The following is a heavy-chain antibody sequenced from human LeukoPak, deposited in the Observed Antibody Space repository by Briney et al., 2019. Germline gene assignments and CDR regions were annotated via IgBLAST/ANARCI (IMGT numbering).Heavy chain of an antibody. V-gene: IGHV1-2*04. CDR3: ARGLEGPLAYYYYGMDV. Sequence: ASVKVSCKASGYTFTVYYMHWVRQAPGQGLEWVGWINPDSGGTNYAQKFQGWVTMTRDTSTSTAYMELRSLRSDDTAVYYCARGLEGPLAYYYYGMDVWGQGTTVTVSS. D-gene: IGHD3-16*01. J-gene: IGHJ6*02. CDR2: INPDSGGT. CDR1: GYTFTVYY.